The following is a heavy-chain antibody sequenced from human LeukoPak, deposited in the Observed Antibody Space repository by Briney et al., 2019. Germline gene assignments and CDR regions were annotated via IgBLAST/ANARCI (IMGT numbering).Heavy chain of an antibody. CDR2: INHSGST. D-gene: IGHD1-26*01. V-gene: IGHV4-34*09. J-gene: IGHJ1*01. CDR1: GGSFSGYY. Sequence: PSETLSLTCAVYGGSFSGYYWSWIRQPPGKGLEWIGEINHSGSTNYNPSLKSRVTISVDTSKNQFSLKLSSVTAADTAVYYCASRVGPSVFQHWGQGTLVTVSS. CDR3: ASRVGPSVFQH.